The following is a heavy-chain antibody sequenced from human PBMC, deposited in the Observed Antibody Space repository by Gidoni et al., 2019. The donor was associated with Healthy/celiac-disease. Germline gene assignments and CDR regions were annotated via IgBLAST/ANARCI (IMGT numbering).Heavy chain of an antibody. Sequence: EVQLVQSGAEVKQPGESLKISCKGSGYSFTSYWIGWVRQMPGKGLEWLGIIYPGDYATSYSPSFQGQVTTAADKSTITAYLQWSSRKASDTAMYYCASSVGSYYYYYGMDVWGQGTTVTVSS. CDR2: IYPGDYAT. CDR1: GYSFTSYW. CDR3: ASSVGSYYYYYGMDV. V-gene: IGHV5-51*01. J-gene: IGHJ6*02.